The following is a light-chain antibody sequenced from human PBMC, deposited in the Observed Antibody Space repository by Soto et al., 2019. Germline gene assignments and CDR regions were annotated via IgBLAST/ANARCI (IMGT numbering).Light chain of an antibody. CDR1: QSISSY. Sequence: DIHMTHSPSSLSASVGDSITITCRASQSISSYLNWYQQKPGKAPKLLIYAASSLQSGVPSRFSGSGSGTDFSLTISSLQSEDFATYYCQQSYNSPLTFGGGTKVDIK. CDR2: AAS. V-gene: IGKV1-39*01. J-gene: IGKJ4*01. CDR3: QQSYNSPLT.